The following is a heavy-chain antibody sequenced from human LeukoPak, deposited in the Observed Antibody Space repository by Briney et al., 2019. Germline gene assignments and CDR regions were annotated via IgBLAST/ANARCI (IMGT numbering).Heavy chain of an antibody. J-gene: IGHJ4*02. V-gene: IGHV4-38-2*02. Sequence: SETLSLTCTVSGYSIRSGYYWGCIRQPPGKGLEWIGSIYHSGSTYYNPSLKSRVTISVDTSKNQFSLKLSSVTAADTAVYYCARSDYGPGYWGQGTLVAVSS. D-gene: IGHD4-17*01. CDR1: GYSIRSGYY. CDR3: ARSDYGPGY. CDR2: IYHSGST.